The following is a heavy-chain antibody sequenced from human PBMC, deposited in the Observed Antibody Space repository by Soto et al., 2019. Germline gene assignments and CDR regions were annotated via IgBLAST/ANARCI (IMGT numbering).Heavy chain of an antibody. CDR3: AKDITITPAPVVNYYYYYGMDV. J-gene: IGHJ6*02. CDR2: LSWGGGSK. V-gene: IGHV3-43D*04. Sequence: PGGSLILSCAASGFTFVDYDMHGVGQAPGKGVEGGALLSWGGGSKYYADSVKGRFAIYKDNSKNSLYLQMNSLRAEDTALYYCAKDITITPAPVVNYYYYYGMDVWGQGTTVTVSS. CDR1: GFTFVDYD. D-gene: IGHD2-15*01.